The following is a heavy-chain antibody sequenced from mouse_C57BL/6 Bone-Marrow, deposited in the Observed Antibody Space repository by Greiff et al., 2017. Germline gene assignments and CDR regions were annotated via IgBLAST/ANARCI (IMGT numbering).Heavy chain of an antibody. CDR3: ACSGGYKGSMDY. CDR1: GYTFTNYW. V-gene: IGHV1-63*01. Sequence: VQRVESGAELVRPGTSVKLSCKASGYTFTNYWIGWAKQRPGHGLEWIGDIYPGGGYTNYNAKFKGKATLTADKSSSTAYMQFSSLTSEDSAIYYYACSGGYKGSMDYWGRGTSVTVSS. D-gene: IGHD3-2*02. CDR2: IYPGGGYT. J-gene: IGHJ4*01.